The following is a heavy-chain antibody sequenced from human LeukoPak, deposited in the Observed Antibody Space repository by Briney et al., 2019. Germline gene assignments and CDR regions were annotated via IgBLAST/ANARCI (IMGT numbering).Heavy chain of an antibody. CDR1: GGTLSTYT. CDR2: IIPIFGTA. V-gene: IGHV1-69*06. D-gene: IGHD3-10*01. Sequence: GASVKVSCKASGGTLSTYTISWVRQAPGQGLEWMGGIIPIFGTANYAQKFQGRVTIIADKSTSTAYMEVTSLRSDDTAVYYCASEIYGSRGRPFDPWGQGTLVTVSS. CDR3: ASEIYGSRGRPFDP. J-gene: IGHJ5*02.